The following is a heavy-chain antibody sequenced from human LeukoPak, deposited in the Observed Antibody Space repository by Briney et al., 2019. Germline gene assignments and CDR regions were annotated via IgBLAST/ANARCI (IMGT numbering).Heavy chain of an antibody. V-gene: IGHV1-69*05. Sequence: ASVKVSCKASGGTFSRYAISWVRQAPGQGLEWMGGIIPIFGTANYAQKFQGRVTITTDESTSTAYMELSSLRSEDTAVYYCARGPLYCSSTSRAYYYYYMDVWGKGTTVTVSS. CDR1: GGTFSRYA. CDR2: IIPIFGTA. J-gene: IGHJ6*03. D-gene: IGHD2-2*01. CDR3: ARGPLYCSSTSRAYYYYYMDV.